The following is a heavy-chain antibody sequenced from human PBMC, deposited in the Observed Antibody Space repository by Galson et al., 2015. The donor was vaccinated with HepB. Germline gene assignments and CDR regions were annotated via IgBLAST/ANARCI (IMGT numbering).Heavy chain of an antibody. J-gene: IGHJ4*02. Sequence: SLRLSCAASGFTFSSYAMHWVRQAPGKGLEWVAVISYDGSNKYYADSVKGRFTISRDNSKNTLYLQMNSLRAEDTAVYYCARDQQVADYWGQGTLVTVSP. CDR2: ISYDGSNK. D-gene: IGHD6-6*01. CDR3: ARDQQVADY. CDR1: GFTFSSYA. V-gene: IGHV3-30-3*01.